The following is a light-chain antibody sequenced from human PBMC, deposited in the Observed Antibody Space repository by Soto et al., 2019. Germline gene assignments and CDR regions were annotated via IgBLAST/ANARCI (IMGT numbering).Light chain of an antibody. CDR2: DTS. J-gene: IGKJ1*01. V-gene: IGKV1-39*01. Sequence: DIQMTQSPTSLSASVGDRVTISCRASQNIRSYLNWYQQIPGTAPNLLIYDTSILQTGVPSRFSGSGSGTDFTLTINGLQPEDFATYYCQQGYTTRWTFGQGTKVDIK. CDR1: QNIRSY. CDR3: QQGYTTRWT.